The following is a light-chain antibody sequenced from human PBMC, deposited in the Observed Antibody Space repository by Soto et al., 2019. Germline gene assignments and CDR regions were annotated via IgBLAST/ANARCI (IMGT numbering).Light chain of an antibody. V-gene: IGKV3-20*01. CDR1: QSVRNNY. Sequence: IVLTQSPGTLSLSPGERATLSCRASQSVRNNYLAWYQQKPGQTPRLLIYGASSRATGIPDRFSGSGSGTDFTLSISRLEPEDFAIYYCQQYVTSPLTFGGGTKVEIK. J-gene: IGKJ4*01. CDR3: QQYVTSPLT. CDR2: GAS.